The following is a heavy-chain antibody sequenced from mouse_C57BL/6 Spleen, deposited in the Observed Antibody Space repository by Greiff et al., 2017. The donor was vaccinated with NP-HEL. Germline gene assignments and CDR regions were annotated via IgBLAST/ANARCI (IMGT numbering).Heavy chain of an antibody. J-gene: IGHJ1*03. Sequence: QVQLQQPGAELVKPGASVKLSCKASGYTFTSYWMHWVKQRPGQGLEWIGMIHPNSGSTNYNEKFKSKATLTVDKSSSTAYMQLSSLTSEDSAVYYCARDYYGSSYGVWGTGTTVTVSS. CDR1: GYTFTSYW. CDR2: IHPNSGST. CDR3: ARDYYGSSYGV. D-gene: IGHD1-1*01. V-gene: IGHV1-64*01.